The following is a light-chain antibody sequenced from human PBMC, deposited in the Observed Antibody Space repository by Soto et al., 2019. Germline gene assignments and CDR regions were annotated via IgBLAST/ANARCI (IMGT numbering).Light chain of an antibody. V-gene: IGLV2-14*01. Sequence: QSVLTQPASVSGPPGQSITISCTGTSSDVGGYNYVSWYQQHPGKAPKLMIYDVSNRPSGVSNRFSGSKSGNTASLTISGLQAEDEADYYCSSYTSGSPYVFGTGTKVTVL. CDR3: SSYTSGSPYV. CDR1: SSDVGGYNY. J-gene: IGLJ1*01. CDR2: DVS.